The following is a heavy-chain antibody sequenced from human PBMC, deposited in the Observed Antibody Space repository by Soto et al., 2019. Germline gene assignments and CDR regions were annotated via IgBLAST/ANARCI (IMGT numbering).Heavy chain of an antibody. CDR1: GFTFSSYS. CDR2: ISSSSSYI. Sequence: EVQLVESGGGLVKPGGSLRLSCAASGFTFSSYSMNWVRQAPGKGLEWVSSISSSSSYIYYADSVKGRFTISRDNAKNSLYLQMNSLRAEDTAVYYCASKVLPDEFEYYDRSGYEGDYWGQGTLVTVSS. V-gene: IGHV3-21*01. J-gene: IGHJ4*02. D-gene: IGHD3-22*01. CDR3: ASKVLPDEFEYYDRSGYEGDY.